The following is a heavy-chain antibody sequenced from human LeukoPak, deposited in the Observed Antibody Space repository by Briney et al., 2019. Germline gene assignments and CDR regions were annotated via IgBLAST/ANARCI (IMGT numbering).Heavy chain of an antibody. CDR2: ISYDGSNK. V-gene: IGHV3-30*03. J-gene: IGHJ3*02. Sequence: GGSLRLSCAASGFXFSSYGMHWVRQAPGKGLEWLAVISYDGSNKYYADSVKGRFTISRDNSKNTLYLQMNSLRAEDTAVYYCQLYYYGSGSYYNPDAFDIWGQGTMVTVSS. CDR3: QLYYYGSGSYYNPDAFDI. CDR1: GFXFSSYG. D-gene: IGHD3-10*01.